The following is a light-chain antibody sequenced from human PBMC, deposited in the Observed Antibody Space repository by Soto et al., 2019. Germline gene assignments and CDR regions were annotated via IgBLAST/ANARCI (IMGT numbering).Light chain of an antibody. J-gene: IGKJ1*01. V-gene: IGKV3-20*01. CDR2: GAS. CDR1: QSINSF. Sequence: ILLTPCPCTLCWSPGHADTLSCRASQSINSFVAWYQQRRGQAPRLLIHGASNRATGIPDRFSGSGSGTDFTLTISRLEPEDFAVYYCQQYGGSPRTFGQGTKVDI. CDR3: QQYGGSPRT.